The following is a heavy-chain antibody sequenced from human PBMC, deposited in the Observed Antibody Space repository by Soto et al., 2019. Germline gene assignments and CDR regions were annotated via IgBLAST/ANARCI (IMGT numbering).Heavy chain of an antibody. D-gene: IGHD2-21*01. CDR2: INPSGGTT. V-gene: IGHV1-46*01. J-gene: IGHJ4*02. CDR1: GYTFTNYH. CDR3: ALEVLIDLNYFVY. Sequence: ASVKVSCKASGYTFTNYHIHWVRQAPDDGLEWMGRINPSGGTTIYAQKFHGRVTMTRDTSTSSVYMELSSLRSEDTAVYYCALEVLIDLNYFVYWGQGALVTVSS.